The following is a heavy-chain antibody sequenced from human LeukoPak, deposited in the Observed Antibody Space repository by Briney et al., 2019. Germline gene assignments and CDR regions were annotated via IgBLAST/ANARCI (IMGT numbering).Heavy chain of an antibody. CDR3: ARSQGNVAYYYYMDV. CDR2: RSSSSSYK. CDR1: GVTFSSYS. V-gene: IGHV3-21*01. D-gene: IGHD1-1*01. Sequence: PGGSLRLSCAASGVTFSSYSMNWVRQAPGKGLEWVSSRSSSSSYKYYADSVKGRFTISRDNAKNSLYLRTNSLRADDTAVYYCARSQGNVAYYYYMDVWVKGTTVTVSS. J-gene: IGHJ6*03.